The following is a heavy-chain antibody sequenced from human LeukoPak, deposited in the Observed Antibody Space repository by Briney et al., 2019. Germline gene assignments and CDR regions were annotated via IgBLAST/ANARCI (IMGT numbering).Heavy chain of an antibody. J-gene: IGHJ4*02. V-gene: IGHV3-23*01. Sequence: QSGGTLRLSCAASGFTFSSYGMSWVRQAPGKGLEWVSAISGSGGSTYYADSVKGRFTISRDNSKNTLYLQMNSLGAEDTAVYYCAKGDGFGVGAATGGFDYWGQGTLVTVSS. CDR2: ISGSGGST. CDR3: AKGDGFGVGAATGGFDY. D-gene: IGHD1-26*01. CDR1: GFTFSSYG.